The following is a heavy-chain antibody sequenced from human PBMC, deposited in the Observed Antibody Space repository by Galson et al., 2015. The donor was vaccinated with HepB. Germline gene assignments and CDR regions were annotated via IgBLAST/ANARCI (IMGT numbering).Heavy chain of an antibody. CDR1: GFRFSSSW. CDR2: IKGDGSDK. Sequence: SLRLSCAAAGFRFSSSWMSWVRQAPEKGLEWVANIKGDGSDKYYVDSVKGRFTISRDNAKNSLYLQMNSLSAEDTAVYYCARGKYTSGWYPDYFDSWGQGTLVTVSS. D-gene: IGHD6-19*01. J-gene: IGHJ4*02. V-gene: IGHV3-7*03. CDR3: ARGKYTSGWYPDYFDS.